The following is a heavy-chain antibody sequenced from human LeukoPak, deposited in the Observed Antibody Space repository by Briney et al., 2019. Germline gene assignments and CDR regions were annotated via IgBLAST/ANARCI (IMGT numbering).Heavy chain of an antibody. CDR2: ISYDGSNK. V-gene: IGHV3-30*18. J-gene: IGHJ4*02. CDR1: GFTFSSYA. Sequence: GGSLRLSCAASGFTFSSYAMSWVRQAPGKGLEWVAVISYDGSNKYYADSVKGRFTISRDNSKNTLYLQMNSLRAEDTAVYYCANGRYYFDYWGQGTLVTVSS. CDR3: ANGRYYFDY.